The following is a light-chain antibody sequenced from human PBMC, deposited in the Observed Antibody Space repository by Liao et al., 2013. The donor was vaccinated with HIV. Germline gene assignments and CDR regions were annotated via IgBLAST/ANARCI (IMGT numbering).Light chain of an antibody. Sequence: SYELTQPPSVSVAPGKTARITCGGNNIGSKSVHWYQQKPGQAPVLVISYDSDRPSGIPERFSGANSGNVATLTISRVGAGDEADYYCQVWDSDSDHWVFGGGTKLTVL. CDR2: YDS. V-gene: IGLV3-21*01. J-gene: IGLJ3*02. CDR3: QVWDSDSDHWV. CDR1: NIGSKS.